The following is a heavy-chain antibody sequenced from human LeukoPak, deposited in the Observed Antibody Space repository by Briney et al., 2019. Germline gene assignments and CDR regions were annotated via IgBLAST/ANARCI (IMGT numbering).Heavy chain of an antibody. V-gene: IGHV3-23*01. CDR1: GFTFSSYA. Sequence: PGGSLRLSCAASGFTFSSYAMSWVRQAPRKGLEWVSAISGSGGSTYYADSVKGRFTISRDNSKNTLYLQMNSLRAEDTAVYYCAKGVRSGYYYLGFDYWGQGTLVTVSS. D-gene: IGHD3-22*01. CDR2: ISGSGGST. J-gene: IGHJ4*02. CDR3: AKGVRSGYYYLGFDY.